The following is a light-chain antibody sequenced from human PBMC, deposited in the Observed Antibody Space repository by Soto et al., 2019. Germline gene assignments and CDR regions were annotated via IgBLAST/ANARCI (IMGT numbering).Light chain of an antibody. J-gene: IGLJ2*01. CDR2: LNNDGSH. CDR1: SGHSSYA. Sequence: QPVLTQPPSASASLGASVKLTCTLSSGHSSYAIAWHQKQTEKGPRYLMDLNNDGSHTKGDGIPDRFSGSSSGAERYLIISILQSEDEADYYCQTWGTGFQVFGGGTKLTVL. V-gene: IGLV4-69*01. CDR3: QTWGTGFQV.